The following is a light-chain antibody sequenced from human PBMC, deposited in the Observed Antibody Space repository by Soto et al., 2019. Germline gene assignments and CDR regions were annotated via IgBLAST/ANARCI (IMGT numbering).Light chain of an antibody. CDR1: SSAGGFYNL. CDR2: EGS. J-gene: IGLJ1*01. CDR3: CSYAGSSYYE. Sequence: QSALTQPASVSGSPVLSITISSTATSSAGGFYNLVSWSQARPGKATNFILYEGSTGPSGVSNSLSGSKSGNTASMTISGLPAEDEAYYYCCSYAGSSYYEFGSGTTVTVL. V-gene: IGLV2-23*01.